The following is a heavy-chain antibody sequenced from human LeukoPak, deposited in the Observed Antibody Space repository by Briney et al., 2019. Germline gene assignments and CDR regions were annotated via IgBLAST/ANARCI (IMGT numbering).Heavy chain of an antibody. J-gene: IGHJ4*02. V-gene: IGHV4-59*01. CDR3: ARGEGYRHKIDY. CDR2: IYYSGST. Sequence: PSETLSLTCTVSGGSLSSYYWSWIRQPPGKGLEWIGYIYYSGSTNYNPSLKSRVTISVDTSKNQFSLKLSSVTAADTDVYYCARGEGYRHKIDYWGQGTLVTVSS. CDR1: GGSLSSYY. D-gene: IGHD5-18*01.